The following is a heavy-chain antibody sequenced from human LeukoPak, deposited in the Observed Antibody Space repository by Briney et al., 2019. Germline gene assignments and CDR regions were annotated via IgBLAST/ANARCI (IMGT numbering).Heavy chain of an antibody. CDR1: GYTFTAYA. Sequence: GASVKVSCKASGYTFTAYAMNWVRQATGQGLEWMGWMSPNSDNTGYAQKFQGRVTFTRDTSISTAYMELRSLTSEDTAVYYCARDYGGSSGWFDPWGQGTLVTVSS. J-gene: IGHJ5*02. V-gene: IGHV1-8*02. D-gene: IGHD4-23*01. CDR2: MSPNSDNT. CDR3: ARDYGGSSGWFDP.